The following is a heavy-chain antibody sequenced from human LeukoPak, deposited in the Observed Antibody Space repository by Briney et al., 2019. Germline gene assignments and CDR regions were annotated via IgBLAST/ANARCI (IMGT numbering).Heavy chain of an antibody. D-gene: IGHD6-19*01. V-gene: IGHV1-2*02. J-gene: IGHJ3*02. CDR1: GYTFTVNY. CDR3: ARGQWLEDDAFDI. CDR2: INPSSGST. Sequence: ASVTVTCSSSGYTFTVNYMHLVRQAPAQGLEWMGGINPSSGSTNYAQKFQGRVTMTRDTSISTAYMELSRLRSDDTAVYYWARGQWLEDDAFDIWGQGTMVTVSS.